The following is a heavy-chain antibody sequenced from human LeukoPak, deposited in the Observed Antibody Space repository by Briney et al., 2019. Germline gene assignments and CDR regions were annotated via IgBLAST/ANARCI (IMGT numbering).Heavy chain of an antibody. J-gene: IGHJ4*02. D-gene: IGHD3-22*01. CDR3: ASSTYYYDSSGSPLYYFDY. CDR2: IYHSGSN. CDR1: GGSISSGGYS. Sequence: KTSETLSLTCAVSGGSISSGGYSWSWIRQPPGKGLEWIGYIYHSGSNYYNPSLKSRVTISVDRSKNQFSLKLSSVTAADTAVYYCASSTYYYDSSGSPLYYFDYWGQGTLVTVSS. V-gene: IGHV4-30-2*01.